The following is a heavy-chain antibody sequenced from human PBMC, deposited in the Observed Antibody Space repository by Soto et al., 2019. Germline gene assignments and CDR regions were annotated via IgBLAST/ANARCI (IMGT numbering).Heavy chain of an antibody. D-gene: IGHD2-8*01. CDR1: GYTFTSYD. J-gene: IGHJ5*02. Sequence: QVQLVQSGAEVKKPGASVKVSCKASGYTFTSYDINWVRQATGQGLEWMGWMNPNSGNTGYAQKFQGRVTMTRNTSISTAYMELSSLRSEDTAVYYCASTYCTNGVCCSGYNWFDPWVQGTLVTVSS. CDR3: ASTYCTNGVCCSGYNWFDP. CDR2: MNPNSGNT. V-gene: IGHV1-8*01.